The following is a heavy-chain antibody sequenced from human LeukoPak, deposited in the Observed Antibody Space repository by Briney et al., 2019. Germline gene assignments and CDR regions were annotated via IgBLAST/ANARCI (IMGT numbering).Heavy chain of an antibody. D-gene: IGHD6-13*01. CDR2: INNDGSST. Sequence: GGSLRLSCAASGFTFSSYWMHWVRQAPGKGLVWVSRINNDGSSTSYADSVKGRFTISRDNAKNTLYLQMNSLRAEDTAVYYCAKPTKEGSSWYWWFDPWGQGTLVTVSS. J-gene: IGHJ5*02. CDR1: GFTFSSYW. CDR3: AKPTKEGSSWYWWFDP. V-gene: IGHV3-74*01.